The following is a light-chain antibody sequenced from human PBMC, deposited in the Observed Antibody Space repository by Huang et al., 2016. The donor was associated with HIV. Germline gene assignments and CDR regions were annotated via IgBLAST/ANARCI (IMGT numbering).Light chain of an antibody. J-gene: IGKJ2*01. CDR3: QQTYSTPS. CDR2: ATS. Sequence: DIQMTQSPSSLSASVGDRATITCRASQNIRSYLNWYQQKPGKAPSLLIYATSSLQSGVPSRFSGSGSGTDFTLTISSLEPADFATYYCQQTYSTPSFGQGTKLEI. CDR1: QNIRSY. V-gene: IGKV1-39*01.